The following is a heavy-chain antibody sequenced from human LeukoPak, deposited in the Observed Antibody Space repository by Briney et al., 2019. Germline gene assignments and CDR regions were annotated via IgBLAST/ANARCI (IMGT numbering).Heavy chain of an antibody. CDR1: GGSISSYY. J-gene: IGHJ6*03. CDR2: IHYSGST. V-gene: IGHV4-59*01. CDR3: ARTTEGYCRGRSCYSYYYYMDV. Sequence: PSETLSLTCTVSGGSISSYYWSWVRQPPGKGLEWIGYIHYSGSTNYNPSLKSRVTISVDTSKNQFSLKLSSVTAADTAVYYCARTTEGYCRGRSCYSYYYYMDVWGKGTTVTVSS. D-gene: IGHD2-15*01.